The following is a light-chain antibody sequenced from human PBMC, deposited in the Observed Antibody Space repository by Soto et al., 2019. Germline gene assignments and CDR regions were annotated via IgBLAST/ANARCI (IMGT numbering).Light chain of an antibody. Sequence: EIVLTQSPGTLSLSPGERATLSCRASQSVISNYLAWYQQKPGLAPRLLIYGASSRATGIPDRFSGSGSGTDFTLTIRRLEPEDFAVYYCQQYGSSPTFGQGTKVGIK. CDR2: GAS. CDR1: QSVISNY. J-gene: IGKJ1*01. V-gene: IGKV3-20*01. CDR3: QQYGSSPT.